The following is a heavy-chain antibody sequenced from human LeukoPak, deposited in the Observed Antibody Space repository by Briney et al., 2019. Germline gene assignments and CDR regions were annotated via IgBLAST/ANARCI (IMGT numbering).Heavy chain of an antibody. D-gene: IGHD1-26*01. CDR1: GYTFTNYY. V-gene: IGHV1-18*04. J-gene: IGHJ4*02. CDR2: ISAYNGNT. CDR3: ARDSIVGAAYFDY. Sequence: ASVTVSCKASGYTFTNYYIHWVRQAPGQGLEWMGWISAYNGNTNYAQKLQGRVTMTTDTSTSTAYMELRSLRSDDTAVYYCARDSIVGAAYFDYWGQGTLVTVSS.